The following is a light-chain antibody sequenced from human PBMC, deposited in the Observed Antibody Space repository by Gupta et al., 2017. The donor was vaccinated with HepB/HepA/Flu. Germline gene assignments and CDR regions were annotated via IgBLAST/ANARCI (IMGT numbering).Light chain of an antibody. J-gene: IGLJ2*01. CDR1: SNNVGNQG. V-gene: IGLV10-54*01. CDR2: KNN. Sequence: QSALTQPPSVSKGLRQTAPLPCTGNSNNVGNQGAAWLQQHQGHPTKLLYYKNNNRPSGISGISSASGSGNTAAPTITGLQTEDEADDYCSEWDSSLSAQVFGGGTKLTVL. CDR3: SEWDSSLSAQV.